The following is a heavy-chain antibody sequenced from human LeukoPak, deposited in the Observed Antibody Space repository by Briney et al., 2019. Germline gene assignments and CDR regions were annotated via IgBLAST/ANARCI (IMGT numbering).Heavy chain of an antibody. D-gene: IGHD5-24*01. Sequence: PGGSLRLSCAASGFTFSSFAMSWVRQAPGKGLDWVSSITGSGCGTYYEDSVKGRFTISRDNSKNTLYLQMNSLRAEDTAVYYCAKERDGYNSSPLNYWGQGTLVSVSS. V-gene: IGHV3-23*01. J-gene: IGHJ4*02. CDR2: ITGSGCGT. CDR1: GFTFSSFA. CDR3: AKERDGYNSSPLNY.